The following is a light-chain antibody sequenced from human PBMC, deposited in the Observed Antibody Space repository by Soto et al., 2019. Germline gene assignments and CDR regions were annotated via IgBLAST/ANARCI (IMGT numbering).Light chain of an antibody. J-gene: IGKJ1*01. CDR3: QQRSNWPRT. V-gene: IGKV3-11*01. CDR1: QSVGNN. CDR2: GAS. Sequence: EIVMTPSPATLSVSPVERATLSCRASQSVGNNLAWYQQKPGQAPRLLIHGASNRAPGVPPRFSGSGSGTDFTLTITSLEPEDFGVYYCQQRSNWPRTFGQGTKVDIK.